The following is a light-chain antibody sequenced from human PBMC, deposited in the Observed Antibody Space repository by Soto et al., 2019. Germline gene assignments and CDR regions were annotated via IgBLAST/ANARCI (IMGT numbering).Light chain of an antibody. J-gene: IGKJ5*01. CDR2: DAS. V-gene: IGKV1-33*01. CDR1: QNINNY. CDR3: QQYENLPT. Sequence: DIQITHSPSSLSASVGDRVTSTFQASQNINNYLNWYQQKPGRAPKLLIYDASNLEAGVPSRFRGSGSGTDFTFTISRLQPEDIATYYCQQYENLPTCGQGTRREIK.